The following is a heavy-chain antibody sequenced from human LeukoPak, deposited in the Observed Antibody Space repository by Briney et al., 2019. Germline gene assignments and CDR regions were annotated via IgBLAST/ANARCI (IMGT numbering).Heavy chain of an antibody. D-gene: IGHD2-21*01. V-gene: IGHV3-33*01. CDR1: GFTFSSYG. Sequence: GGSLRLSCAASGFTFSSYGMHWVRQAPGKGLEWVAVIWYDGSNKYYADSVKGRFTISRDNSKNTLYLQMNSLRAEDTAVYYRARGQIDYYYYGMDVWGQGTTVTVSS. J-gene: IGHJ6*02. CDR2: IWYDGSNK. CDR3: ARGQIDYYYYGMDV.